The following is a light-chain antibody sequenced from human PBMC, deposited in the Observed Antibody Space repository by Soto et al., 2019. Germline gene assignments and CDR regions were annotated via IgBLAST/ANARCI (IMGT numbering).Light chain of an antibody. J-gene: IGKJ1*01. Sequence: EIVMTQSPATLSVSPVESATLSCRASQSVSSNLAWHQQKPGQAPRILMYDASTRATGIPDRFSASGSGTDFTLTISRLEPEDSGVYYCQQYKTFGQGTKVDIK. CDR2: DAS. CDR3: QQYKT. V-gene: IGKV3D-15*01. CDR1: QSVSSN.